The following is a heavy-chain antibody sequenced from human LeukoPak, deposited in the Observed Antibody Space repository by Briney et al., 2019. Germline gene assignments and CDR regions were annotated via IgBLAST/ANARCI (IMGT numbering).Heavy chain of an antibody. V-gene: IGHV5-51*01. D-gene: IGHD6-13*01. CDR1: GYSFTSYW. CDR3: ARQQYSSSWYLTYNWFDP. CDR2: IYPGDSDT. J-gene: IGHJ5*02. Sequence: GESLKISCKGSGYSFTSYWIGWVRQMPGKGLEWMGIIYPGDSDTRYSPSFQGQVTISADKSISTAYLQWSSLKASDTAMYYCARQQYSSSWYLTYNWFDPWGQGTLVTVSS.